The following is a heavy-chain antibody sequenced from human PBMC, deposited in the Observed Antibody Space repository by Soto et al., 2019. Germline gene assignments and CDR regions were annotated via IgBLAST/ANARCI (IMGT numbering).Heavy chain of an antibody. J-gene: IGHJ3*02. Sequence: GGSLRLSCAASGFTFSSYAMSWVRQAPGKGLEWVSAISGSGGSTYYAGSVKGRFTITRKNSKNKRYLQMNSLRAEDTAVYYCAKAIPSRVGATTAFDIWGQGTMVTVSS. CDR1: GFTFSSYA. V-gene: IGHV3-23*01. D-gene: IGHD1-26*01. CDR2: ISGSGGST. CDR3: AKAIPSRVGATTAFDI.